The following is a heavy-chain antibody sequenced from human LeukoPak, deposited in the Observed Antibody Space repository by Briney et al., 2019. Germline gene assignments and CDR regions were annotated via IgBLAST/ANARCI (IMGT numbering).Heavy chain of an antibody. D-gene: IGHD4-23*01. CDR3: VDLGSTVGY. J-gene: IGHJ4*02. CDR2: IKNKANSYTT. Sequence: GGSLRLSCALPRLNFRGYWMAWVPQAPGEGLELVARIKNKANSYTTHCAESVRGSFTLSRDDSKTALYLQMNSLKAPDTAVYYCVDLGSTVGYWGQGTLVTVSS. V-gene: IGHV3-72*01. CDR1: RLNFRGYW.